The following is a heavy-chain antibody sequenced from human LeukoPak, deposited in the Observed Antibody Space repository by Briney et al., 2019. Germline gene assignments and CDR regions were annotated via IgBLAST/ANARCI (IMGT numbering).Heavy chain of an antibody. D-gene: IGHD1-14*01. Sequence: GRSLRLSCAGSGLTFGGYGMHWFRQTPGEGLEWVAVIAYDGSRAFYADSVKGRFTISRDNSKNTMSVQMDDLRAEDTAVYYCTRYNNDHLDYWGQGTLVTVSS. V-gene: IGHV3-33*01. CDR3: TRYNNDHLDY. J-gene: IGHJ4*02. CDR1: GLTFGGYG. CDR2: IAYDGSRA.